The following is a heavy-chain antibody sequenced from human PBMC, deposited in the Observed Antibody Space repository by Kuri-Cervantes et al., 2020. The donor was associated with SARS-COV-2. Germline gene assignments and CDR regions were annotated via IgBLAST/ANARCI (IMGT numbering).Heavy chain of an antibody. D-gene: IGHD3-10*01. CDR1: GFTFSSYW. CDR2: IKQDGSEK. Sequence: GESLKISCAASGFTFSSYWMSWVRQAPGKGLEWVANIKQDGSEKYYVDSVKGRFTISRDNAKNTLYLQMNSLRAEDTAVYYCARSSGSGDYWGQGTLVTVSS. J-gene: IGHJ4*02. CDR3: ARSSGSGDY. V-gene: IGHV3-7*01.